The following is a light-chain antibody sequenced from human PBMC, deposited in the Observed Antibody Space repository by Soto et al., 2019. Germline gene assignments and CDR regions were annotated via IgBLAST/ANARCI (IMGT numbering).Light chain of an antibody. CDR2: DVS. CDR3: SSYTSSSTLFYV. Sequence: QSVLTQPASVSGSPGQSITISCTGTSSAVGGYNYVSWYQQHPGKAPKLMIYDVSNRPSGVSNRFSGSKSGNTASLTISGLQAEDEADYYCSSYTSSSTLFYVFGTGTKLTVL. CDR1: SSAVGGYNY. V-gene: IGLV2-14*01. J-gene: IGLJ1*01.